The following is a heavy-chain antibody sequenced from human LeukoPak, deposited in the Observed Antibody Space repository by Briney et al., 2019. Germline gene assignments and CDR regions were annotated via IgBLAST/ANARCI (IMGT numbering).Heavy chain of an antibody. Sequence: GGSLRLSCAASGFTFSGSAMHWVRQASGKGLEWVGRIRTKANNYATAYAASVKGRFTISRDDTKNTAYLQMNSLKAEDTAVYHCTRLYYCGGDCDPDYWGQGTLVTVSS. CDR2: IRTKANNYAT. CDR3: TRLYYCGGDCDPDY. J-gene: IGHJ4*02. CDR1: GFTFSGSA. V-gene: IGHV3-73*01. D-gene: IGHD2-21*02.